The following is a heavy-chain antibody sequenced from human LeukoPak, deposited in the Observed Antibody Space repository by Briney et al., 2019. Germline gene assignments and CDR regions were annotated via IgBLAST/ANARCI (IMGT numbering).Heavy chain of an antibody. CDR3: ASSRGDSSSWYAD. CDR1: GGSISSYY. J-gene: IGHJ4*02. CDR2: IYYSGST. D-gene: IGHD6-13*01. Sequence: SETLSLTCTVSGGSISSYYWSWIRQPPGKGLEWIGYIYYSGSTNYNPSLKSRVTTSVDTSKHQFSLKLSSVTAADTAVYYCASSRGDSSSWYADWGQGTLVTVSS. V-gene: IGHV4-59*01.